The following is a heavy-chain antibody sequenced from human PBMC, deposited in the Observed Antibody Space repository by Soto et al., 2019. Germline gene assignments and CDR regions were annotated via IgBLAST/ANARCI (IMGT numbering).Heavy chain of an antibody. D-gene: IGHD2-15*01. V-gene: IGHV4-39*01. CDR1: GGSISSSSYY. J-gene: IGHJ4*02. CDR3: PRRRAVAATTSNY. CDR2: IYYSGST. Sequence: QMQLQESGPGLVKPSETLSLTCTVSGGSISSSSYYWGWIRQPPGKGLEWIGSIYYSGSTYYNPSRRRRATIPVDTSKNQSTLRLCPGTAADRAVYYCPRRRAVAATTSNYWGQGTLVTFSS.